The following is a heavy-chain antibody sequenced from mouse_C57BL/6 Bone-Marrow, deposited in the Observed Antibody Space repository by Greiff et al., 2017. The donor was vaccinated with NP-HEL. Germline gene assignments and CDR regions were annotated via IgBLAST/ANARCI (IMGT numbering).Heavy chain of an antibody. D-gene: IGHD4-1*01. CDR3: ARLGIHYWGAMDY. Sequence: QVQLQQSGPELVKPGASVKLSCKASGYTFTSYDINWVKQRPGQGLEWIGWIYPRDGSTKYNEKFKGKATLTVATSSSTAYMELHSLTSEDSSVYFCARLGIHYWGAMDYWGQGTSVTVSS. CDR1: GYTFTSYD. CDR2: IYPRDGST. V-gene: IGHV1-85*01. J-gene: IGHJ4*01.